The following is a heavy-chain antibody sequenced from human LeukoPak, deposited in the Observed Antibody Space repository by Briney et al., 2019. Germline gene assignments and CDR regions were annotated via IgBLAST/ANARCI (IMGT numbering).Heavy chain of an antibody. CDR3: ARDPGEQQLASFDY. V-gene: IGHV4-34*01. CDR2: INHSGSN. D-gene: IGHD6-13*01. J-gene: IGHJ4*02. Sequence: NTSETLSFTCAVYGGSFSGYYWSWIRQPPGKGLEWIGEINHSGSNNYNPSLKSRVTISVDTSKTQFSLKLSSVTAADTAVYYCARDPGEQQLASFDYWGQGTLVTVSS. CDR1: GGSFSGYY.